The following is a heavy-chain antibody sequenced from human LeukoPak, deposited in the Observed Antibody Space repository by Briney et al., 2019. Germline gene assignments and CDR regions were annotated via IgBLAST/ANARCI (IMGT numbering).Heavy chain of an antibody. CDR3: ARAGDAAAGTDGMDV. CDR2: IIPILGIA. J-gene: IGHJ6*02. Sequence: GASVKVSCKASGGTFSSYAISWVQQAPGQGLEWMGRIIPILGIANYAQKFQGRVTITADKSTSTAYMELSSLRSEDTAVYYCARAGDAAAGTDGMDVWAKGPRSPSP. D-gene: IGHD6-13*01. V-gene: IGHV1-69*04. CDR1: GGTFSSYA.